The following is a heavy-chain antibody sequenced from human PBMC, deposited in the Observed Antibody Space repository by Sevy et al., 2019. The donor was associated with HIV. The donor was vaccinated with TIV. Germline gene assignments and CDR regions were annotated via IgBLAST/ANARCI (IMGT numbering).Heavy chain of an antibody. CDR3: TTGVGTSDCDY. V-gene: IGHV3-15*01. CDR2: IKSKTDGGTR. D-gene: IGHD1-26*01. Sequence: GGSLRLSCAASGFSFTNAWMSWVRQAPGKGLEWVGRIKSKTDGGTRDFAAPVKGRFAISRDDSKSTFYLQMDSLKTEDTGVYYCTTGVGTSDCDYWGQRILVTVSS. J-gene: IGHJ4*02. CDR1: GFSFTNAW.